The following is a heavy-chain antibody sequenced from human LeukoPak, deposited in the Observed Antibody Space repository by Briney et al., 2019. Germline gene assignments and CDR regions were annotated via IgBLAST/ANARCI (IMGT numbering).Heavy chain of an antibody. CDR2: ISAYNGHT. J-gene: IGHJ5*02. V-gene: IGHV1-18*01. D-gene: IGHD6-13*01. CDR1: GGTFSSYA. Sequence: ASVKVSCKASGGTFSSYAISWVRQAPGQGLEWMGRISAYNGHTNYAQKFQGRVTMTTDTSTNTAYMELRSLGSDDTAVYYCARDVAFYGSSWHNWFDPWGQGILVTVSS. CDR3: ARDVAFYGSSWHNWFDP.